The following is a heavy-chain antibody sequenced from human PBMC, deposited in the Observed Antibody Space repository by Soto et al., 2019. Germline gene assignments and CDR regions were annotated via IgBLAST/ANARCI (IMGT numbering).Heavy chain of an antibody. CDR1: GDSVSSNSAA. Sequence: SQTLSLTCAISGDSVSSNSAAWNWNRQSPSRGLEWLGRTYFRSKWYNDYAVSVKSRITINPDTSKNQFSLQLNSVTPEDTAVYYCARDLRGNYDFWSGYYPTSFYYYMDVWGKGTTVTVSS. V-gene: IGHV6-1*01. D-gene: IGHD3-3*01. CDR2: TYFRSKWYN. CDR3: ARDLRGNYDFWSGYYPTSFYYYMDV. J-gene: IGHJ6*03.